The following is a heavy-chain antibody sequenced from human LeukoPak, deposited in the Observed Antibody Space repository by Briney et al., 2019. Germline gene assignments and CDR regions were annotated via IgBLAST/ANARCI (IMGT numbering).Heavy chain of an antibody. CDR1: RFTFRDYY. D-gene: IGHD3-10*01. CDR3: ARGPRIELWYGEVNRFYP. Sequence: GGSLRLSCPASRFTFRDYYMRWILQAPGKGLEWVSYISSSGSTIYYADSVKGRFTISRDNAKNSLYLQMNSLRAEDTAVYYCARGPRIELWYGEVNRFYPWGQGTLVTVSS. V-gene: IGHV3-11*01. J-gene: IGHJ5*02. CDR2: ISSSGSTI.